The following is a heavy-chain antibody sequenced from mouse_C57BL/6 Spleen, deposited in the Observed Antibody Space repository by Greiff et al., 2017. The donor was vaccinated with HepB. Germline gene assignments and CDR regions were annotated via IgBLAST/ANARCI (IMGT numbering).Heavy chain of an antibody. Sequence: QVQLQQPGAELVKPGASVKMSCKASGYTFTSYWITWVKQRPGQGLEWIGDIYPGSGSTNYNEKFKSKATLTVDTSSSTACMQLSSLTSEDSAVYYCARRKTGTLAWFAYWGQGTLVTVSA. CDR3: ARRKTGTLAWFAY. CDR1: GYTFTSYW. J-gene: IGHJ3*01. V-gene: IGHV1-55*01. D-gene: IGHD4-1*01. CDR2: IYPGSGST.